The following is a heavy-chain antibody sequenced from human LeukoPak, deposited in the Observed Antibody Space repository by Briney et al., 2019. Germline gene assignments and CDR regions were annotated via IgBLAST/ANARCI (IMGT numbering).Heavy chain of an antibody. V-gene: IGHV3-30*02. D-gene: IGHD1-26*01. CDR2: IRYDGSNK. CDR1: GFTFSSYG. J-gene: IGHJ4*02. CDR3: AKDRRIVGAPM. Sequence: GGSLRLSCAASGFTFSSYGMHWVRQAPGKGLEWVAFIRYDGSNKNYADSVKGRFTISRDNSKNTLYLQMNSLRPQDTAVYYCAKDRRIVGAPMWGQGTLVTASS.